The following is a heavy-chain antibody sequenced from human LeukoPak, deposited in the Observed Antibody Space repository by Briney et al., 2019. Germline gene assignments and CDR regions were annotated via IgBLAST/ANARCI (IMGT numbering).Heavy chain of an antibody. CDR3: ARRHGRCSDGSCYYPDY. J-gene: IGHJ4*02. D-gene: IGHD2-15*01. CDR1: GYTFTSYD. CDR2: MNPNSGNT. V-gene: IGHV1-8*01. Sequence: GASVKVSCKASGYTFTSYDINWVRQGTGQGLEWMGWMNPNSGNTGYAQKFQGRVTMTRNSSITTAYMELSSLRSEDTAVYYCARRHGRCSDGSCYYPDYWGQGTLVTVSS.